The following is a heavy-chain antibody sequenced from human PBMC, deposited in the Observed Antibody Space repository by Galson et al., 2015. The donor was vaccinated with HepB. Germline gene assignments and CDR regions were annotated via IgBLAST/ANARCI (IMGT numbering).Heavy chain of an antibody. Sequence: SLRLSCAASGFTFSSYSMNWVRQAPGKGLEWVSSISSSSSYIYYADSVKGRFTISRDNAKNSLYLQMNSLRAEDTAVYYCARVKSGYDLGAFDIWGQGTMVTVSS. V-gene: IGHV3-21*01. CDR2: ISSSSSYI. CDR1: GFTFSSYS. D-gene: IGHD5-12*01. CDR3: ARVKSGYDLGAFDI. J-gene: IGHJ3*02.